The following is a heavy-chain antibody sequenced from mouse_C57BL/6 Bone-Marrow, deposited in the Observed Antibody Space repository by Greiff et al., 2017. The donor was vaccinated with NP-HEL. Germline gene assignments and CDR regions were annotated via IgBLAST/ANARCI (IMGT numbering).Heavy chain of an antibody. D-gene: IGHD1-1*01. CDR1: GFSLTSYG. J-gene: IGHJ3*01. Sequence: QVQLKESGPGLVAPSQSLSITCTVSGFSLTSYGVSWVRQPPGKGLEWLGVIWGDGSTNYHSALISRLSLSKDNSKSQVFLKLNSLQTEETATYYGAKGGGSSIAYWGQGTLVTVSA. CDR2: IWGDGST. CDR3: AKGGGSSIAY. V-gene: IGHV2-3*01.